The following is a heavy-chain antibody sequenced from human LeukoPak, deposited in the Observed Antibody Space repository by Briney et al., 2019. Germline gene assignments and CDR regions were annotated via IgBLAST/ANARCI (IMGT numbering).Heavy chain of an antibody. Sequence: SETLSLTCTVSGGSISSYYWSWIRQPPGKGLEWIGYIYYSGSTNYNPSLKSRVTISVDTSKNQFSLKLSSVTAADTAVYYCARVGVVPAAVRYYYYYMDVWGKGTTVTVSS. CDR2: IYYSGST. J-gene: IGHJ6*03. CDR1: GGSISSYY. V-gene: IGHV4-59*01. CDR3: ARVGVVPAAVRYYYYYMDV. D-gene: IGHD2-2*01.